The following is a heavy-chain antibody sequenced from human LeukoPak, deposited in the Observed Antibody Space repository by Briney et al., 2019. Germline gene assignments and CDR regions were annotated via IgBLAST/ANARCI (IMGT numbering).Heavy chain of an antibody. CDR2: IHYSGST. J-gene: IGHJ4*02. V-gene: IGHV4-4*02. Sequence: SETLSLTCAVSGGSISSSNWWSWVRQAPGKGLEWIGEIHYSGSTDYNPSLKSRVTISVDKSRNQFALKLNSVTAADTAVYYCARGWGGIAVAGSFDYWGQGTLVTVSS. CDR1: GGSISSSNW. CDR3: ARGWGGIAVAGSFDY. D-gene: IGHD6-19*01.